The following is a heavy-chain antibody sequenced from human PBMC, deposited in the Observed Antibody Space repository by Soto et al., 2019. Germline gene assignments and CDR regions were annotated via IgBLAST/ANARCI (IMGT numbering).Heavy chain of an antibody. J-gene: IGHJ6*02. Sequence: PGGSLRLSCVGSGFTFSTYSINWVRQAPGKGLEWVSSISSRSDIYYADSVKGRFTISRDNAKNTVSLQMNSLRAEDTAVYYCAREYTAWPLAYGLDVWGQGTTVTVSS. D-gene: IGHD2-2*02. CDR1: GFTFSTYS. V-gene: IGHV3-21*01. CDR3: AREYTAWPLAYGLDV. CDR2: ISSRSDI.